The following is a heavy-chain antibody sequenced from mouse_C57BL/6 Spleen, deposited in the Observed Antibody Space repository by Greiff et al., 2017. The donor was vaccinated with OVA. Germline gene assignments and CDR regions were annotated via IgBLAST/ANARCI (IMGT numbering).Heavy chain of an antibody. V-gene: IGHV1-42*01. D-gene: IGHD2-4*01. CDR3: ARGDDYDERDFDY. Sequence: VQLKESGPELVKPGASVKISCKASGYSFTGYYMNWVKQSPEKSLEWIGEINPSTGGTTYNQKFKAKATLTVDKSSSTAYMQLKSLTSEDSAVYYCARGDDYDERDFDYWGQGTTLTVSS. CDR1: GYSFTGYY. CDR2: INPSTGGT. J-gene: IGHJ2*01.